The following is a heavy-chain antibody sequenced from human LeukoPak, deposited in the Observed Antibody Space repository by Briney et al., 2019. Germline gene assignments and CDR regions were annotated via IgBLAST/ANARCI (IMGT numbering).Heavy chain of an antibody. J-gene: IGHJ2*01. Sequence: SVKVSCKASGGTLSSYAISWVRQAPGQGLEWMGRIIPIFGTANYAQKFQGRVTITTDESTSTAYMELSSLRSEDTAVYYCARDTPYYYDSSGSEYFDLWGRGTLVTLSS. V-gene: IGHV1-69*05. CDR2: IIPIFGTA. D-gene: IGHD3-22*01. CDR1: GGTLSSYA. CDR3: ARDTPYYYDSSGSEYFDL.